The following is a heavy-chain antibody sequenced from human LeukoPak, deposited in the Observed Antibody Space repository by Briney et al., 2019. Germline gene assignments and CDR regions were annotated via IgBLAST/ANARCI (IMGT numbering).Heavy chain of an antibody. CDR2: IYSGGST. V-gene: IGHV3-66*01. J-gene: IGHJ6*03. CDR1: GFTVSTNY. D-gene: IGHD2-21*02. Sequence: GGSLRLSCAASGFTVSTNYMSWVRQAPGKGLEWVSVIYSGGSTYYADSVKGRFTISRDNSKNTLYLQMNSLRAEDTAVYYCARGTCGDCYIYYYYYMDVWGKGTTVTVSS. CDR3: ARGTCGDCYIYYYYYMDV.